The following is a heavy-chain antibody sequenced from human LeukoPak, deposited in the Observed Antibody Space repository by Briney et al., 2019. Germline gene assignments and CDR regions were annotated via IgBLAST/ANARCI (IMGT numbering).Heavy chain of an antibody. CDR1: GFTFSSYA. V-gene: IGHV3-23*01. CDR2: ISGSGGST. J-gene: IGHJ5*02. CDR3: AKDFARRQQLATNWFDP. D-gene: IGHD6-13*01. Sequence: GGSLRLSCAASGFTFSSYAMTWVRQAPGKGLEWVSAISGSGGSTYYADSVKGRFTISRDNSKNTLYLQMNSLRAEDTAVYYCAKDFARRQQLATNWFDPWGQGTLVTVSS.